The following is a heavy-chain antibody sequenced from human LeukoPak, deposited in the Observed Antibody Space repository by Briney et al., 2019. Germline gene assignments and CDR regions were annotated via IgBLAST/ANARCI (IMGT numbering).Heavy chain of an antibody. Sequence: SETLSLTCTVSGGSISSSSYYWGWIRQPPGRGLVWFGSIYYSGSTYYNPSLKSRVTISVDTSKNQFSLKLSSVTAADTAVYYCARQKPFLDVWGQGTTVTVSS. J-gene: IGHJ6*02. CDR3: ARQKPFLDV. D-gene: IGHD2/OR15-2a*01. V-gene: IGHV4-39*01. CDR2: IYYSGST. CDR1: GGSISSSSYY.